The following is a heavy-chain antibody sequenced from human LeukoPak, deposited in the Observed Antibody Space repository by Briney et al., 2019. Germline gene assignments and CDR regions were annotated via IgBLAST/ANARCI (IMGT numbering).Heavy chain of an antibody. CDR2: MSVNSGLI. V-gene: IGHV3-21*01. CDR3: AREFEGAASGAGY. D-gene: IGHD1-26*01. CDR1: GFTFNRYS. Sequence: PGGSLRLSCAASGFTFNRYSMNWVRQAPGQGLEWVAAMSVNSGLIYYAESVKGRFTSSRDNAKNSLFLQMDSLRVEDTAVYYCAREFEGAASGAGYWGQGTLVTVSS. J-gene: IGHJ4*02.